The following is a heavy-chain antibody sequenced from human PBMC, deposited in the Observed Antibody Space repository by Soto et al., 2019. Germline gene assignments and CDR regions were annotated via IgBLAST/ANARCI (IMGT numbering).Heavy chain of an antibody. J-gene: IGHJ3*02. Sequence: QVQLQESGPGLVKPSQTLSLTCTVSGGSISSGGYYWSWIRQHPGKGLEWIGYIYYSGSTYYNPPLKSRVTISVDTSKNQFSRKLSSVTAADTAVYYCARGVTIFSALRAFDIWGQGTMVTVSS. CDR2: IYYSGST. CDR1: GGSISSGGYY. CDR3: ARGVTIFSALRAFDI. D-gene: IGHD3-3*01. V-gene: IGHV4-31*03.